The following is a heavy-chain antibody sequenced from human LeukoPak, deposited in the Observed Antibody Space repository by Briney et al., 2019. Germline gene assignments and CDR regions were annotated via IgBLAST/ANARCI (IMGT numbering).Heavy chain of an antibody. V-gene: IGHV3-30*02. J-gene: IGHJ4*03. CDR3: AKDGPGYFDY. CDR1: GFTFSSYG. Sequence: GGSLRLSCAASGFTFSSYGMHWVRQAPGKGLEWVAFIRYDGSNKYYADSVKGRFTISRDNSKNTLYLQMNSLRAEDAAVYYCAKDGPGYFDYWGQGPWSPPPQ. CDR2: IRYDGSNK.